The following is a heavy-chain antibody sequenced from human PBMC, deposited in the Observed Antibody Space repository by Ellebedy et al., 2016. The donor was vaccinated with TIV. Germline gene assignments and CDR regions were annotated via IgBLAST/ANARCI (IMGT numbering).Heavy chain of an antibody. CDR3: ARGDGLGVYYYMDV. J-gene: IGHJ6*03. D-gene: IGHD2-21*01. Sequence: SVKVSXXASGGMFSTFVISWVRQAPGQGLEWMGEINLVYGTTNYAQKLQGRVTITADESTSTAYMELSSLRSEDTAVYYCARGDGLGVYYYMDVWGKGTTVTVSS. CDR2: INLVYGTT. V-gene: IGHV1-69*13. CDR1: GGMFSTFV.